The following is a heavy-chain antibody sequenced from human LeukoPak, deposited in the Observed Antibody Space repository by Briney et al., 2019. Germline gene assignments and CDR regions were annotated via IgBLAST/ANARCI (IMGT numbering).Heavy chain of an antibody. CDR3: ASGSGWYSPDY. D-gene: IGHD6-19*01. CDR2: IRSKTYGGTT. Sequence: GGSLRLSCTASGFTFGDYPMTSFPQPPGKGLEWVSFIRSKTYGGTTEYAASVKGRFTVSRDDSKSIAYLQMNSLRTENTAVYYCASGSGWYSPDYWGQGTLVTVSS. J-gene: IGHJ4*02. CDR1: GFTFGDYP. V-gene: IGHV3-49*03.